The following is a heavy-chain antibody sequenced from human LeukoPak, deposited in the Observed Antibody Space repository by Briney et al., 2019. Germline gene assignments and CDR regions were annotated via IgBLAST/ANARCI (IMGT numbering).Heavy chain of an antibody. Sequence: GGSLRLSCAASGFTFSRYAMSWVRQAPGKGLEWVSGISGSGGSTYYADSVKGRFTISRDNSKNTLYLQMNSLRAEDTAVYYCTRVGYIDEGIDYWGQGTLVTVSS. CDR1: GFTFSRYA. CDR2: ISGSGGST. J-gene: IGHJ4*02. D-gene: IGHD5-24*01. V-gene: IGHV3-23*01. CDR3: TRVGYIDEGIDY.